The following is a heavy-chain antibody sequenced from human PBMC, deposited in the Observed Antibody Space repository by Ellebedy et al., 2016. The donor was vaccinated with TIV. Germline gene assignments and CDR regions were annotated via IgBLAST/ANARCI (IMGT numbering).Heavy chain of an antibody. CDR1: GGSISSYY. Sequence: GSLRLSXTVSGGSISSYYWSWIRQPPGKGLEWIGYIYYSGSTNYNPSLKSRVTISVDTSKNQFSLKLSSVTAADTAVYYCARVVPAAIPDYWGQGTLVTVSS. CDR3: ARVVPAAIPDY. J-gene: IGHJ4*02. V-gene: IGHV4-59*12. CDR2: IYYSGST. D-gene: IGHD2-2*01.